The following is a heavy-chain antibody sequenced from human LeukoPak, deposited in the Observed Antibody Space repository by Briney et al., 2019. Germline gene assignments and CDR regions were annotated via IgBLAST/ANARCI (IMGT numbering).Heavy chain of an antibody. J-gene: IGHJ4*02. CDR2: IKQDGSEK. CDR1: GFTLSYYW. V-gene: IGHV3-7*03. D-gene: IGHD5-12*01. CDR3: VKEVVATIPPL. Sequence: GGSLRLSCAASGFTLSYYWMSWVRQAPGKGLEWVANIKQDGSEKYYVDSVKGRFTISRDNAKNSLYLQMNSLRAEDTAVYYCVKEVVATIPPLWGQGTLVIVSS.